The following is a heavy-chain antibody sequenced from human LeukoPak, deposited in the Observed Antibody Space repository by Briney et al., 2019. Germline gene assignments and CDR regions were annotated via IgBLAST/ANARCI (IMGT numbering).Heavy chain of an antibody. J-gene: IGHJ4*02. D-gene: IGHD6-13*01. V-gene: IGHV3-21*01. CDR2: ISSSSSYI. CDR1: GFTFSGYT. CDR3: ARDPGSSSYADY. Sequence: GGSLRLSCAASGFTFSGYTMNWVRQAPGKGLEWVSSISSSSSYIYYADSVKGRFTISRDNAKNSLYLQMNSLRAEDTAVYYCARDPGSSSYADYWGQGTLVTVSS.